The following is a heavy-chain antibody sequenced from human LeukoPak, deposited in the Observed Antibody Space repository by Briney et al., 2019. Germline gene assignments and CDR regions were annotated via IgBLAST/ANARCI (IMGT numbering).Heavy chain of an antibody. CDR3: AKSFDEGSSLWGY. V-gene: IGHV3-30*04. Sequence: PGRSLRLSCAASGFTFSSYAMHWVRQAPGKGLEWVAFIRYDGSNKYYADSVKGRFTISRDNSKNTLYLQMNSLRAEDTAVYYCAKSFDEGSSLWGYWGRGTLVTVSS. J-gene: IGHJ4*02. CDR2: IRYDGSNK. CDR1: GFTFSSYA. D-gene: IGHD6-13*01.